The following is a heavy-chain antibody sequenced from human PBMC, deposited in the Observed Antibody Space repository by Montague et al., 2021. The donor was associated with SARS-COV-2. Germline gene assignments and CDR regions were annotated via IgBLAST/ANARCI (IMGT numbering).Heavy chain of an antibody. J-gene: IGHJ4*02. CDR2: IDWDDDK. CDR3: ARMMHDILTGYYIGFDY. D-gene: IGHD3-9*01. Sequence: PALVKPTQTLTLTCTFSGFSLSTSGMCVSWIRQPPGKALEWLALIDWDDDKYYSTSLKTRLTISKDASKNQVVLTMTNMDPVDTATYYCARMMHDILTGYYIGFDYWGQGTPVTVSS. V-gene: IGHV2-70*01. CDR1: GFSLSTSGMC.